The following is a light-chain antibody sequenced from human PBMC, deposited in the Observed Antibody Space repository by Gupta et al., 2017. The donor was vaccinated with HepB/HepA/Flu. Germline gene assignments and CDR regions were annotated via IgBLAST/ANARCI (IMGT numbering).Light chain of an antibody. CDR2: VIS. CDR3: HQDGSPPRA. CDR1: QRVNSNY. J-gene: IGKJ1*01. V-gene: IGKV3-20*01. Sequence: DIVWTQSPGTLSLSPGEIAILSRSASQRVNSNYLGWYQQKPGQALRLLIYVISTRATGVPDRFSGSGSGTDFPLTISRLEAEEFAVYYCHQDGSPPRAFGQGTKVKIK.